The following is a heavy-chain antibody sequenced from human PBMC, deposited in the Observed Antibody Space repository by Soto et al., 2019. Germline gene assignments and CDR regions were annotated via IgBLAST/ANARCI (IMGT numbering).Heavy chain of an antibody. CDR1: GGSFSGYY. J-gene: IGHJ5*02. CDR3: ARGGAYFDSVVVVAATFWFGP. CDR2: INHSGST. V-gene: IGHV4-34*01. Sequence: QVQLQQWGAGLLKPSETLSLTCAVYGGSFSGYYWSWIRQPPGKGLEWIGEINHSGSTNYNPSLRRRVSISVDTSKNQFSLKLSSVTAADTAVDYCARGGAYFDSVVVVAATFWFGPWGQGTLVTVAA. D-gene: IGHD2-15*01.